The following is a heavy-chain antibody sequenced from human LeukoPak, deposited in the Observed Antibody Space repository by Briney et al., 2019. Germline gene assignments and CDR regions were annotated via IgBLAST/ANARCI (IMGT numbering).Heavy chain of an antibody. CDR1: GFTFDDYA. CDR2: ISWNSGSI. D-gene: IGHD3-10*01. J-gene: IGHJ4*02. CDR3: AKDMVRGVITTYIDY. V-gene: IGHV3-9*01. Sequence: GGSLRLSCAASGFTFDDYAMHWVRQAPGKGLEWVSGISWNSGSIGYADSVKGRFTIARDNAKNSLYLQMNSLRAEDTALYYCAKDMVRGVITTYIDYWGQGTLVTVSS.